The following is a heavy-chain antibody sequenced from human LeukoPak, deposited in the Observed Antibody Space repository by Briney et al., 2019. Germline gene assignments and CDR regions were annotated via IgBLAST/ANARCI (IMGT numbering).Heavy chain of an antibody. D-gene: IGHD2-2*01. Sequence: SETLSLTCTVSGGSISSSSYYWGWIRQPPGKGLEWIGSIYYSGSTYYNPSLKSRVTISVDTSKNQFSLKLSSVTAADTAVYYCARQLGYCSSASCYADKVDYWGRGTLVTVSS. CDR2: IYYSGST. J-gene: IGHJ4*02. CDR1: GGSISSSSYY. V-gene: IGHV4-39*01. CDR3: ARQLGYCSSASCYADKVDY.